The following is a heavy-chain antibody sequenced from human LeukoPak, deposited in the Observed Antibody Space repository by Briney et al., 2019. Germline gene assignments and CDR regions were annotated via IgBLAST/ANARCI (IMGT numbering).Heavy chain of an antibody. CDR1: GFTFSSYG. D-gene: IGHD3-10*01. Sequence: GRSLRLSCAASGFTFSSYGMHWVRQAPGKGLEWVAVISYDGSNKYYADSVKGRFTISRDNSKNTLYLQMNSLRAEDTAVYYCAKDWGNYYGSGSYYNFTALDYWGQGTLVTVSS. V-gene: IGHV3-30*18. J-gene: IGHJ4*02. CDR2: ISYDGSNK. CDR3: AKDWGNYYGSGSYYNFTALDY.